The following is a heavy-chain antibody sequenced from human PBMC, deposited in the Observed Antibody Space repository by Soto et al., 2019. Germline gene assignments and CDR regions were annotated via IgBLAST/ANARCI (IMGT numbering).Heavy chain of an antibody. CDR1: GSTFSTYW. CDR2: IYPDDSDT. D-gene: IGHD2-21*01. CDR3: ARQRRDASDNCFLRPMDV. Sequence: PGESLKISCQSSGSTFSTYWVAWVRQRPGKALEWLGLIYPDDSDTRYNPSFRGQVTISAEKSSSTIFLQWSSLKASDTATYYCARQRRDASDNCFLRPMDVWGQGTTVTVSS. J-gene: IGHJ6*02. V-gene: IGHV5-51*01.